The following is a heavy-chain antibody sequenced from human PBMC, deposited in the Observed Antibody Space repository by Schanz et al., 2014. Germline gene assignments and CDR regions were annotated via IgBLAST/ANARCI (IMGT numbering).Heavy chain of an antibody. CDR3: ARTGYDPSLTH. V-gene: IGHV1-69*02. J-gene: IGHJ4*02. CDR2: IIPNVGIA. D-gene: IGHD5-12*01. Sequence: QVQLVQSGSELKKPGASVKVSCKASGYTFRSYTINWVRHAPGQGLEWMGRIIPNVGIANYAQKFQGRVTITADKSTSTTYLEVNSLRSEDTAVYYCARTGYDPSLTHWGQGTLVTVSS. CDR1: GYTFRSYT.